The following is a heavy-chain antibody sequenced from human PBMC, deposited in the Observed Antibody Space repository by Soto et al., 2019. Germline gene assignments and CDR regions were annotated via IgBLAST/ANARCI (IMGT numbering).Heavy chain of an antibody. CDR3: AKDHLMTTVTTVGY. J-gene: IGHJ4*02. D-gene: IGHD4-17*01. CDR1: GFTFSNYG. Sequence: QVQLVESGGGVVQPGRSLRLSCAASGFTFSNYGMHWVRQAPGKGLEWVAVISYHGRDKYYADSVKGRFTISRDNSKNTLYLEMHSLRAEDTAVYYCAKDHLMTTVTTVGYWGQGTLVTVSS. CDR2: ISYHGRDK. V-gene: IGHV3-30*18.